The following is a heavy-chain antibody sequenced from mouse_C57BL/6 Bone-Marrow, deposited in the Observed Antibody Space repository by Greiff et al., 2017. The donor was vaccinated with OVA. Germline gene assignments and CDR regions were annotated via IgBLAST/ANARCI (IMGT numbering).Heavy chain of an antibody. Sequence: EVKLMESGGGLVKPGGSLKLSCAASGFTFSSYAMSWVRQTPEKRLEWVATISDGGSYTYYPDNVKGRFTISRDNAKNNLYLQMSHLKSEDTAMYYCARDRGAYSNFLAYWGQGTLVTVSA. CDR2: ISDGGSYT. V-gene: IGHV5-4*01. J-gene: IGHJ3*01. CDR1: GFTFSSYA. D-gene: IGHD2-5*01. CDR3: ARDRGAYSNFLAY.